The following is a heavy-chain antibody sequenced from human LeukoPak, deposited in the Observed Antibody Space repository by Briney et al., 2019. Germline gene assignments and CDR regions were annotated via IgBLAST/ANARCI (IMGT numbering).Heavy chain of an antibody. CDR1: GYTFTGQD. CDR2: INPNSGGT. CDR3: ARALYSSSYRG. V-gene: IGHV1-2*06. D-gene: IGHD6-13*01. J-gene: IGHJ4*02. Sequence: ASVKVSCKASGYTFTGQDMHWVRQAPGQGLEWMGRINPNSGGTNYAQKFQGRVTMTRDTSISTAYMELSRLRSDDTAVYYCARALYSSSYRGWGQGTLVTVSS.